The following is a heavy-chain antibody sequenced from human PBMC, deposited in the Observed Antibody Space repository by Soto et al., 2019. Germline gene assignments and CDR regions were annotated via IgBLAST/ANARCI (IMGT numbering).Heavy chain of an antibody. CDR1: GYTFTNYG. V-gene: IGHV1-18*01. CDR2: ISAYNGDT. D-gene: IGHD3-10*01. CDR3: ATERYYYGSGSFYGPYYFDY. J-gene: IGHJ4*01. Sequence: ASVKVSCKASGYTFTNYGISWVRQAPGQGLEWMGWISAYNGDTNYAQNLQGRVTMTTDTSTSTAYMELRSLISDDTAVYYCATERYYYGSGSFYGPYYFDYWG.